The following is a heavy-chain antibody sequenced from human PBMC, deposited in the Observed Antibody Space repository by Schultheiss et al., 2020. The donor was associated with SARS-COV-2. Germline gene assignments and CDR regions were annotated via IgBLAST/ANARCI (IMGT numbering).Heavy chain of an antibody. Sequence: ASVKVSCKASGYTFTSYNFNWVRQAPGQGLEWMGWISAYNGNTNYAQNFQGRVTMTTDTSTSTVYMELSSLRSEDTAVYYCARVQDTALVNFDFWGQGTLVTVSS. V-gene: IGHV1-18*04. J-gene: IGHJ4*02. D-gene: IGHD5-18*01. CDR1: GYTFTSYN. CDR3: ARVQDTALVNFDF. CDR2: ISAYNGNT.